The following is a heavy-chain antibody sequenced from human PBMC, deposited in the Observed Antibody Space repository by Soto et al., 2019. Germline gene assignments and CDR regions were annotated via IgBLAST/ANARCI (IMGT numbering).Heavy chain of an antibody. V-gene: IGHV4-30-4*01. CDR3: ARDSTTGTAPYYFGMDV. D-gene: IGHD1-1*01. J-gene: IGHJ6*02. CDR2: IYYSGST. Sequence: PSETLSLTCTVSGGSISSGDYYWSWIRQPPGKGLEWIGYIYYSGSTYYNPSLKSRVTISVDTSKNQFSLKLSSVTAADTAVYYCARDSTTGTAPYYFGMDVWGQGTTVTVSS. CDR1: GGSISSGDYY.